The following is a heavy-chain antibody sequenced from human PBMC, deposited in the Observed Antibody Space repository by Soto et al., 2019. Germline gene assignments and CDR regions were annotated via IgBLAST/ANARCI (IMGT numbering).Heavy chain of an antibody. D-gene: IGHD3-10*01. CDR2: IIPVTDTP. CDR1: GGTFSSHA. Sequence: QVQLVQSGAEGKKPGSSVKVSCKVSGGTFSSHAINWLRQAPGQGLEWMGVIIPVTDTPNNAEKFQGRGTITADKSTITVYMELSSLTCDDTAVYFCARGNKGPGHYGPGSQGWYGPWGQGTLVTVSS. J-gene: IGHJ5*02. V-gene: IGHV1-69*06. CDR3: ARGNKGPGHYGPGSQGWYGP.